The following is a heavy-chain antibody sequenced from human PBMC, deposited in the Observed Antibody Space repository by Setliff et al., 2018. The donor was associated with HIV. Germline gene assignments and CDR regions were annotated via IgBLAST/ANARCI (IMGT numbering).Heavy chain of an antibody. J-gene: IGHJ1*01. CDR1: GGSISSHY. CDR3: AGSKGATRPTAEYFQN. CDR2: LYHRGSA. D-gene: IGHD1-26*01. V-gene: IGHV4-59*11. Sequence: SETLSLTCTVSGGSISSHYWSWIRQPPGKGLEWIGYLYHRGSANYNPSLKSRVTIAGDTSKNQFSLKLSSVTAADTAIYYCAGSKGATRPTAEYFQNWGQGTLVTVSS.